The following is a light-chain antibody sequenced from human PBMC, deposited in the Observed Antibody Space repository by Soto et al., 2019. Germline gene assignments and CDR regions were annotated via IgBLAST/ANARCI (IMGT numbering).Light chain of an antibody. CDR1: SSDVGGYNY. CDR2: EVS. Sequence: QSVLTQPASVSGSPGQSITISCTGTSSDVGGYNYVSWYQQHPGKAPKLMIYEVSNRPSGVSNRFSGSKSDNTASLTISGLQAEDEADYYCSSYTSSNNYVFGTGTKVTVL. V-gene: IGLV2-14*01. J-gene: IGLJ1*01. CDR3: SSYTSSNNYV.